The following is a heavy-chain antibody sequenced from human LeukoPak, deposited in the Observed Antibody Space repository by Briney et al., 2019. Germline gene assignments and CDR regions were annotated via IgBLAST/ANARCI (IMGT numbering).Heavy chain of an antibody. Sequence: PSETLSLTCAVYGGSFSGYYWSWIRQPPGKGLEWIGEINHSGSTNYNPSLKSRVTISVDTSKNQFSLKLSSVTAAGTAVYYCARIGWYFHNDYWGQGTLVTVSS. CDR3: ARIGWYFHNDY. V-gene: IGHV4-34*01. J-gene: IGHJ4*02. CDR2: INHSGST. D-gene: IGHD6-19*01. CDR1: GGSFSGYY.